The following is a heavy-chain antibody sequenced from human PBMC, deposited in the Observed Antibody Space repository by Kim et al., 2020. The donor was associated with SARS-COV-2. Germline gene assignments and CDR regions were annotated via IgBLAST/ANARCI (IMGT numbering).Heavy chain of an antibody. CDR2: ISCDGVKP. D-gene: IGHD3-10*01. CDR1: GFIFSSFA. V-gene: IGHV3-30*18. J-gene: IGHJ4*02. Sequence: GGSLRLSCAASGFIFSSFAMNWVRQAPGKWLEWVSVISCDGVKPYYAGSVKGRFTISRDSSENTLYLQMNSLRAEDTAVYYCAKDSGNKFSDPFDHWGQGTLVTVSS. CDR3: AKDSGNKFSDPFDH.